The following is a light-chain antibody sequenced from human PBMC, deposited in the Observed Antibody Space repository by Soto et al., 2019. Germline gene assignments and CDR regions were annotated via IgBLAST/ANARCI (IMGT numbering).Light chain of an antibody. CDR2: DAS. CDR3: QKYTDYQWT. J-gene: IGKJ1*01. CDR1: QSISSW. Sequence: DIQMTQSPSTLSASVGDRVTITCRASQSISSWLAWYQQKPGKAPKLLIYDASSLESGVPSRFSGSGSWTEFSLTISSLQPDDFESYYYQKYTDYQWTFGKGNKVEIK. V-gene: IGKV1-5*01.